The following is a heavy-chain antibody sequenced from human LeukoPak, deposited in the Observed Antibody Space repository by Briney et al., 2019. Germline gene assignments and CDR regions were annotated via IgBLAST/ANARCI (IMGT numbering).Heavy chain of an antibody. CDR3: ARHSSGWHFDS. CDR1: SVSVSNHY. CDR2: FYYSGGT. Sequence: SETLSLTCSVSSVSVSNHYWSWLRPPPGKGLEWIGWFYYSGGTYFNPSLGSRVTNSADTSRNHLSLNLRSLTAADTAVYYCARHSSGWHFDSWGQGALVTVSS. V-gene: IGHV4-59*02. J-gene: IGHJ4*02. D-gene: IGHD6-19*01.